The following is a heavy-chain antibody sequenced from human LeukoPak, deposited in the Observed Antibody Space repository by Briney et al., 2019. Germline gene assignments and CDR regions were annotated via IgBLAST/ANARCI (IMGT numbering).Heavy chain of an antibody. D-gene: IGHD3-10*01. CDR3: ARAYYYGSGSPTNNDY. Sequence: GGSLRLSCAASGFTFSSYEMNWVRQAPGKGLEWVSYISSSGSTIYYADSVKGRFTISRDNAKNSLYLQMNSLRAEDTAVYYCARAYYYGSGSPTNNDYWGQGTLVTVSS. CDR1: GFTFSSYE. J-gene: IGHJ4*02. V-gene: IGHV3-48*03. CDR2: ISSSGSTI.